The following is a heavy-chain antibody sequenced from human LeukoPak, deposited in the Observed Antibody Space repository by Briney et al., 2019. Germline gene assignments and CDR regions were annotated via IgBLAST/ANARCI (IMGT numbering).Heavy chain of an antibody. CDR3: ASIHYYDSSGYYSDAFDI. Sequence: PGGSLRLSCAASGFTFSRYSMIWVRQAPGKGLEWVSYISSSSSTIHYADSLKGRFTISRDNAKNSLYLQMNSLRDEDTAVYYCASIHYYDSSGYYSDAFDIWGQGTMVTVSS. CDR1: GFTFSRYS. V-gene: IGHV3-48*02. J-gene: IGHJ3*02. CDR2: ISSSSSTI. D-gene: IGHD3-22*01.